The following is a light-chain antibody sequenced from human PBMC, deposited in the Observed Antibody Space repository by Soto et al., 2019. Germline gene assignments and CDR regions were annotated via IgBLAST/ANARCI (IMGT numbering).Light chain of an antibody. J-gene: IGLJ1*01. V-gene: IGLV2-14*01. CDR3: ASFSSGTILV. CDR2: EVN. Sequence: GSPGQSVTISCTGPRSDIGDSNFISWYQHSPGKAPRLLIYEVNNRPSGVSKRFSGSKAGNTASLTISGLLDDDEADYFCASFSSGTILVFGSGTKVTVL. CDR1: RSDIGDSNF.